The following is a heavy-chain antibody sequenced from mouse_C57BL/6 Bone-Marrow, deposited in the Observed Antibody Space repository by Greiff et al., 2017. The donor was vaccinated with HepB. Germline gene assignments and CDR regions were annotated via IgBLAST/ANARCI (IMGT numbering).Heavy chain of an antibody. V-gene: IGHV5-12*01. J-gene: IGHJ3*01. CDR3: ARDYYGLEGAY. D-gene: IGHD1-1*01. CDR2: ISNGGGST. CDR1: GFTFSDYY. Sequence: EVQRVESGGGLVQPGGSLKLSCAASGFTFSDYYMYWVRQTPEKRLEWVAYISNGGGSTYYPDTVKGRFTISRDNAKNTLYLQMSRLKSEDTAMYYCARDYYGLEGAYWGQGTLVTVSA.